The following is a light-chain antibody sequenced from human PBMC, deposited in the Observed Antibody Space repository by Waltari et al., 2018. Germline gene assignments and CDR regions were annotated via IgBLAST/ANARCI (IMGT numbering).Light chain of an antibody. V-gene: IGKV3-15*01. Sequence: EIVMTQSPATLSVSPGAGATLTCRASQSVISNLAWYQPKPAQAPRLLIFGASRRASGIPARFSGSGSGTEFTLTISSLQSEDFALYYCQQYHDWPPYTFGQGTKLEIK. CDR1: QSVISN. CDR3: QQYHDWPPYT. CDR2: GAS. J-gene: IGKJ2*01.